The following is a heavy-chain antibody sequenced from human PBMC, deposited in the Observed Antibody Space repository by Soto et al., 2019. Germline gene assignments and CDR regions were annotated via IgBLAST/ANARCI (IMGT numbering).Heavy chain of an antibody. Sequence: GGSLSLSYTPSGFPVHGNYMTWVRPASGKGLEWVAIIRDDGVTTYYAASVRGRFTISRDNSMNTLYLQMKSLRAEDTAVYYCAKTYVAWANFPFGSWGQGIQVTVSS. V-gene: IGHV3-53*01. J-gene: IGHJ4*01. CDR1: GFPVHGNY. CDR2: IRDDGVTT. D-gene: IGHD2-21*01. CDR3: AKTYVAWANFPFGS.